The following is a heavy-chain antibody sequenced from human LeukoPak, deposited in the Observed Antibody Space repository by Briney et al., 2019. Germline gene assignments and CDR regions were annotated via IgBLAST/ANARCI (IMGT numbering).Heavy chain of an antibody. J-gene: IGHJ3*02. D-gene: IGHD3-22*01. V-gene: IGHV1-2*02. Sequence: GASVKVSCKASGYTFTGYHMHWVRQAPGQGLEWMGWINPNSGGTNYAQKFQGRVTMTRDTSISTAYMELSSLRSDDTAVYYCARGRHSYESSDYYYEGDAFDIWGQGTMVTVSS. CDR3: ARGRHSYESSDYYYEGDAFDI. CDR2: INPNSGGT. CDR1: GYTFTGYH.